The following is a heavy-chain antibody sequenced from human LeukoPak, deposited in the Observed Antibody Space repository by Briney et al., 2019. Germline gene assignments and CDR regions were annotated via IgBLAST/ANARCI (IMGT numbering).Heavy chain of an antibody. CDR1: GGSISSYD. CDR3: ARDLMIAVAGDNWFDP. D-gene: IGHD6-19*01. CDR2: IYTRGST. V-gene: IGHV4-4*07. Sequence: SETLSLTCTVSGGSISSYDWSWIRQPAGKGLEWIGRIYTRGSTKYNPSLKSRVTMSLDTSKNQFSLKLSSVTAADTAVYYCARDLMIAVAGDNWFDPWGQGTLVTVSS. J-gene: IGHJ5*02.